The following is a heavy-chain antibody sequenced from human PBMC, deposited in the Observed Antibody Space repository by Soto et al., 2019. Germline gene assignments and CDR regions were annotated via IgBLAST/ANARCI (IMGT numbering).Heavy chain of an antibody. CDR1: GGSTNGYY. D-gene: IGHD3-9*01. CDR2: IYYSGST. V-gene: IGHV4-59*01. Sequence: SETLSLTCTVSGGSTNGYYWSWIRQPPGKGLEWIGYIYYSGSTKYNPSLRSRVTMSVDTSKNQFSLKLTSVTAADTAVYYCARVGERWQYIDWFYHLDYWGQGTRVTVSS. CDR3: ARVGERWQYIDWFYHLDY. J-gene: IGHJ4*02.